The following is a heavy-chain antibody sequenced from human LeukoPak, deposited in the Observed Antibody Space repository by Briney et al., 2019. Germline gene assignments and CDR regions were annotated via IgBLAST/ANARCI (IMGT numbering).Heavy chain of an antibody. J-gene: IGHJ3*02. V-gene: IGHV3-30*02. CDR1: GFTFSYYG. Sequence: GGSLRLSCSASGFTFSYYGMHWVRQAPDKGLEWVAFLQKDGSDIHYADSVEGRFTISRDNSKNTLYLQMNSLRPEDTAVYYCANRRGTQVLGNNIDIWGQGTLVTVSS. D-gene: IGHD2/OR15-2a*01. CDR3: ANRRGTQVLGNNIDI. CDR2: LQKDGSDI.